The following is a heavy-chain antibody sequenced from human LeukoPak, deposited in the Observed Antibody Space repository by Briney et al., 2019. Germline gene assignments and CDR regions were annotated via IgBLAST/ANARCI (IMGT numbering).Heavy chain of an antibody. CDR3: AKDLNTVTTAFFVH. Sequence: GGSLRLSCAASGFTFSSHSMNWVRQAPGKGLEWVSSISSSSTYIYYADSVKGRFTISRDNAKNSLYLQMNSLRAEDTAVYYCAKDLNTVTTAFFVHWGQGTLVTVSS. CDR2: ISSSSTYI. CDR1: GFTFSSHS. D-gene: IGHD4-11*01. J-gene: IGHJ4*02. V-gene: IGHV3-21*06.